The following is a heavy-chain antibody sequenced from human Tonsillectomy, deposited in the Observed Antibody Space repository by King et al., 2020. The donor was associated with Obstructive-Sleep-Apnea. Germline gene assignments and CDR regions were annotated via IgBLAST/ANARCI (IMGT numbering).Heavy chain of an antibody. CDR3: ARDHFVYPGSGTYYDF. V-gene: IGHV3-48*04. CDR1: GFTFTSYS. J-gene: IGHJ4*02. Sequence: VQLVESGGGLVQPGGSLRLSCAASGFTFTSYSMNWVRQTPGKGLEWISYISAGDNTIYYADSVRGRFTISKDNAKRSVYLQMNSLRVGDTAVYYCARDHFVYPGSGTYYDFWGQGTLVTVSS. D-gene: IGHD3-10*01. CDR2: ISAGDNTI.